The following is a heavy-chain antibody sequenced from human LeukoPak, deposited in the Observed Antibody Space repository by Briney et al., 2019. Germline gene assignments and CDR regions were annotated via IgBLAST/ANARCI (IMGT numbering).Heavy chain of an antibody. Sequence: PGGSLRLSCAASGFIFSNYWIHWVRQAPGKGLVWVSRINSDGSNTIYADSVKGRFTISRDNAKNTLYLQMNNLRAEDTAVYYCARVPSNALFDYWGQGTLVTVSS. V-gene: IGHV3-74*01. CDR1: GFIFSNYW. J-gene: IGHJ4*02. D-gene: IGHD4-11*01. CDR2: INSDGSNT. CDR3: ARVPSNALFDY.